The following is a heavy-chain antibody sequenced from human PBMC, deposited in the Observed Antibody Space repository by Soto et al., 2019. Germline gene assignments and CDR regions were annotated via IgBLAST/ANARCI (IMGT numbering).Heavy chain of an antibody. CDR3: AGGLYGDPREYFRY. V-gene: IGHV3-48*01. CDR1: GFTFSTYS. Sequence: EVQLVESGGGLVQPGGSLRLSCAASGFTFSTYSMNWVRQAPGKGLEWVSYISSSSTTIYYADSVKGRFTISRDNAKNSRYLQMNSLRAEETAVYYCAGGLYGDPREYFRYWGQGTLVTVSS. J-gene: IGHJ1*01. D-gene: IGHD4-17*01. CDR2: ISSSSTTI.